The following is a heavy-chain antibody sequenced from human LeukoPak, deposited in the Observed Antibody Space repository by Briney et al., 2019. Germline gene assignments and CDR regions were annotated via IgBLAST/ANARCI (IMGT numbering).Heavy chain of an antibody. D-gene: IGHD4-17*01. J-gene: IGHJ2*01. Sequence: PSETLSLTCTVSGVSISSYYWSWIRQPAGKGLEWIGRIYTSGSTNYNPSLKSRVTMSVDTSKNQFSLKLSSVAAADTAVYYCARFYGDYVGSWYFDLWGRGTLVTVSS. CDR2: IYTSGST. CDR3: ARFYGDYVGSWYFDL. CDR1: GVSISSYY. V-gene: IGHV4-4*07.